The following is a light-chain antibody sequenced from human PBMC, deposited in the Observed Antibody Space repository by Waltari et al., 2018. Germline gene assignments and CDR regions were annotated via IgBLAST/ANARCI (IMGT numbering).Light chain of an antibody. J-gene: IGKJ1*01. CDR2: KAS. CDR1: QSINNW. CDR3: QQYDTYWT. V-gene: IGKV1-5*03. Sequence: DIQMTQSPSTLSASVGDRVTTTCRASQSINNWLAWYQQKPGKPPKLLIYKASTLETGVPSRFSGSGSGTEFTLTISSLQPDDSATYYCQQYDTYWTFGQGTKVEIK.